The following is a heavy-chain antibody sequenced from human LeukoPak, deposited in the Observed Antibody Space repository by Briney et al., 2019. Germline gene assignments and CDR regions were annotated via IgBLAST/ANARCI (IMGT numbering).Heavy chain of an antibody. J-gene: IGHJ4*02. D-gene: IGHD1-1*01. CDR1: GGSISSGGYF. Sequence: SETLSLTCTVSGGSISSGGYFWTWIRQHPGKGLVWIGSISSSGTTYNNPSLRSRVTISVDTSKNQFSLKVTSVTAADTAVYYCARADNLNAFDYWGQGSLLIVSS. CDR2: ISSSGTT. V-gene: IGHV4-31*03. CDR3: ARADNLNAFDY.